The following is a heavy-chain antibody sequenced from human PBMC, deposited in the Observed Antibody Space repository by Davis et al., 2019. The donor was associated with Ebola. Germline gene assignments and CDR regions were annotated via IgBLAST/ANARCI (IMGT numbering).Heavy chain of an antibody. CDR2: INPNSGGT. CDR1: GYTFTGYY. V-gene: IGHV1-2*06. D-gene: IGHD3-16*01. CDR3: ARDQGGLDY. J-gene: IGHJ4*02. Sequence: ASVKVSCKASGYTFTGYYMHWVRQAPGQGLEWMGRINPNSGGTNYAQKFQGRVTMTRDTSITSLYMELSGLTSDDTALYYCARDQGGLDYWGQGTLVTVSS.